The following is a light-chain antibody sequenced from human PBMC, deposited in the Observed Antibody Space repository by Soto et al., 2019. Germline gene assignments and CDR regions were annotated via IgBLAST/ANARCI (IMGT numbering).Light chain of an antibody. CDR2: GAS. CDR3: QQTYDTPPT. V-gene: IGKV1-39*01. CDR1: QTISTY. Sequence: GDRVTIACRARQTISTYLNWYQQKPGKAPKLLIFGASTLQSGVPARFSCSGSGTEFILTISSLQREDFATYYCQQTYDTPPTFGQGTKVDIK. J-gene: IGKJ1*01.